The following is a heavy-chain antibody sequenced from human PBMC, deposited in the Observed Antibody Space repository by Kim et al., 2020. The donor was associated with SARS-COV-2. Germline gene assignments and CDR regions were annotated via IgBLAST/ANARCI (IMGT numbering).Heavy chain of an antibody. CDR2: MNPNSGNT. J-gene: IGHJ6*03. CDR1: GYTFTSYD. CDR3: ARGNVLRFLEWLAHYYYYYYMDV. V-gene: IGHV1-8*01. Sequence: ASVKVSCKASGYTFTSYDINWVRQATGQGLEWMGWMNPNSGNTGYAQKFQGRVTMTRNTSISTAYMELSSLRSEDTAVYYCARGNVLRFLEWLAHYYYYYYMDVWGKGTTVTVSS. D-gene: IGHD3-3*01.